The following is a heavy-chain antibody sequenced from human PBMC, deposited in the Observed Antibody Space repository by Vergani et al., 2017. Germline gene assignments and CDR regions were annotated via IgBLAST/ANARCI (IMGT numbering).Heavy chain of an antibody. D-gene: IGHD5-12*01. V-gene: IGHV1-8*01. J-gene: IGHJ6*03. CDR2: MNPNSGNT. CDR1: GYTFTSYD. CDR3: ATNRGYSGYPGTSGYYYYMDV. Sequence: QVQLMQSGAAVKKPGASVKVSCKASGYTFTSYDINWVRQATGQGLEWMGWMNPNSGNTGYAQKFQGRVTMTRNTSISTAYMELSSLRSEDTAVYYCATNRGYSGYPGTSGYYYYMDVWGKGTTVTVSS.